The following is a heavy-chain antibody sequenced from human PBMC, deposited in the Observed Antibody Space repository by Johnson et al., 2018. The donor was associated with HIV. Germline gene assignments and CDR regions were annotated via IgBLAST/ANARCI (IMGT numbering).Heavy chain of an antibody. J-gene: IGHJ3*02. CDR1: GFTFSDYY. D-gene: IGHD3-10*01. CDR2: ISSSGSTL. Sequence: QVQLVESGGGLVKPGGSLRLSCAASGFTFSDYYMSWISQAPGKGLEWVSYISSSGSTLYYADSVTGRFTISRDNAKNSLSLQMNILTAEDTAVYYCARAPEVRGIDAFDIWGQGTMVTVS. V-gene: IGHV3-11*04. CDR3: ARAPEVRGIDAFDI.